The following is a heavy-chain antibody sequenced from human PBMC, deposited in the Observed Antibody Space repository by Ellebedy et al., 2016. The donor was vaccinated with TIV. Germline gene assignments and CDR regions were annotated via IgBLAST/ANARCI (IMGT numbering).Heavy chain of an antibody. CDR1: GFIFRSYW. CDR3: ARRGSYGDYAVQVNSWFDT. D-gene: IGHD4-17*01. V-gene: IGHV3-7*01. CDR2: IYQDGSDQ. Sequence: GGSLRLSCAASGFIFRSYWMSWVSQAPGKGLEWVANIYQDGSDQYYADSVKGRFTISRDNANKSLFLQMNSLRVDDTAVYYCARRGSYGDYAVQVNSWFDTWGQGTLVSVSS. J-gene: IGHJ5*02.